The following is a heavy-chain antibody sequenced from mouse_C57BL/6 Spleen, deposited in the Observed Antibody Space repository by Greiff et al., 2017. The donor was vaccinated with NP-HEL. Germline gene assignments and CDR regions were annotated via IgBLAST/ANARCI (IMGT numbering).Heavy chain of an antibody. Sequence: EVMLVESGGGLVKPGGSLKLSCAASGFTFSSYTMSWVRQTPETRLEWVATISGGGGNTYYPDSVKGRFTISRDNAKNTLYLQMSSLRSEDTALYYCAIPSCYRLAGLASWGQGTLVTVSA. CDR1: GFTFSSYT. CDR3: AIPSCYRLAGLAS. V-gene: IGHV5-9*01. CDR2: ISGGGGNT. D-gene: IGHD2-14*01. J-gene: IGHJ3*01.